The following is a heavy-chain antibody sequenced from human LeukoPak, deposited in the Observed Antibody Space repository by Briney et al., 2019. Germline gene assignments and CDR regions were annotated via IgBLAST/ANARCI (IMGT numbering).Heavy chain of an antibody. CDR1: GGSINNINYY. CDR3: ARGTPSYYDSSGYYYLHYFDY. CDR2: IYYSGST. J-gene: IGHJ4*02. Sequence: SETLSLTCTVSGGSINNINYYWGWIRQPPGKGLEWIGSIYYSGSTYYNPSLKSRVTISVDTSKNQFSLKLSSVTAADTAVYYCARGTPSYYDSSGYYYLHYFDYWGQGTLVTVSS. V-gene: IGHV4-39*01. D-gene: IGHD3-22*01.